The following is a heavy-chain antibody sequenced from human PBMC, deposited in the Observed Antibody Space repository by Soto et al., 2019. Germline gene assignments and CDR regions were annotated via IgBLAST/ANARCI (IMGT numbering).Heavy chain of an antibody. D-gene: IGHD3-3*01. Sequence: GGSLRLSCAASGFTFSSYWMSWVRQAPGKGLEWVANIKQDGSEKYYVDSVKGRFTISRDNAKNSLYLQMNSLRAEDTAVYYCARAESADFWSGYYLNGWGTYYYYMDVWGKGTTVTVSS. V-gene: IGHV3-7*01. CDR3: ARAESADFWSGYYLNGWGTYYYYMDV. CDR1: GFTFSSYW. CDR2: IKQDGSEK. J-gene: IGHJ6*03.